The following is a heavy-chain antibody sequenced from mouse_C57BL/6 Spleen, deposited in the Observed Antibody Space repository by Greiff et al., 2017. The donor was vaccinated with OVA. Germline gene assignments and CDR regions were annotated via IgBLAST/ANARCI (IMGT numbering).Heavy chain of an antibody. CDR2: IYPGDGDT. CDR1: GYAFSSSW. V-gene: IGHV1-82*01. CDR3: ARSDYYGSRDWCAY. J-gene: IGHJ3*01. D-gene: IGHD1-1*01. Sequence: QVQLQQSGPELVKPGASVKISCKASGYAFSSSWMNWVKQRPGKGLEWIGRIYPGDGDTNYNGKFKGKATLTADKSSSTAYMQLSSLTSEDSAVYFCARSDYYGSRDWCAYWGQGTLVTVSA.